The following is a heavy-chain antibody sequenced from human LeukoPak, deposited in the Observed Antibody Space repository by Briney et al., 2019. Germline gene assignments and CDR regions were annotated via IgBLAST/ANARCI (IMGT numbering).Heavy chain of an antibody. Sequence: PGGSLRLSCAASGFTFSSYWMSWVRQAPGKGLEWVANIKQDGSEKYYVDSVKGRFTISRDNAKNPLYLQMNSLRAEDTAVYYCASGTSWLPFDYWGQGTLVTVSS. CDR1: GFTFSSYW. D-gene: IGHD5-12*01. CDR2: IKQDGSEK. J-gene: IGHJ4*02. CDR3: ASGTSWLPFDY. V-gene: IGHV3-7*01.